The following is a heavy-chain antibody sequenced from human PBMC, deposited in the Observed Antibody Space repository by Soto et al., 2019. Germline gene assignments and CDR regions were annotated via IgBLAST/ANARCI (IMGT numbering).Heavy chain of an antibody. CDR2: INTDGTDT. V-gene: IGHV3-74*03. CDR1: GLNLRGYW. Sequence: EAQLMESGGRIVRPGGNLRLSCAASGLNLRGYWMHWVRQAPGEGLIWVSRINTDGTDTLYADSVKGRFTISRDNAQNSLYLQMNNLRVDDTAVYFCARAYLGRLPRRADYYYAMDVWGRGTTVTVSS. J-gene: IGHJ6*02. D-gene: IGHD1-26*01. CDR3: ARAYLGRLPRRADYYYAMDV.